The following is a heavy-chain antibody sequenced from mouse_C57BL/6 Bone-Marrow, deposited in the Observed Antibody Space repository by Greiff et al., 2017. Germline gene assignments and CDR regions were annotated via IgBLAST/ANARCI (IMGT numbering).Heavy chain of an antibody. CDR3: ASGNYDYDY. J-gene: IGHJ2*01. V-gene: IGHV1-50*01. D-gene: IGHD2-4*01. CDR1: GYTFTSYW. CDR2: IDPSDSYT. Sequence: VQLQQPGAELVKPGASVKLSCKASGYTFTSYWMQWVKQRPGQGLEWIGEIDPSDSYTNYNQKFKGKPTLTVDTSSSTAYMQLSSLTSEDSAVYYCASGNYDYDYWGQGTTLTVSS.